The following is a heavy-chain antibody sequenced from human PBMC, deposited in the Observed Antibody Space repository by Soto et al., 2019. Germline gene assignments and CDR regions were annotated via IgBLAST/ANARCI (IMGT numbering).Heavy chain of an antibody. CDR3: ARRGYCSGGGCPSDTFNI. CDR2: ISASGDRT. Sequence: EEQLLESGGGLVQPGGSLRLSCAASGFTFSSYALNWVRQAPGKGLEWVSAISASGDRTYYADSVKGRFTISRDNSKNTLYLQMNSLSAEDTAVYYCARRGYCSGGGCPSDTFNIWGQGTMVTVSS. J-gene: IGHJ3*02. D-gene: IGHD2-15*01. CDR1: GFTFSSYA. V-gene: IGHV3-23*01.